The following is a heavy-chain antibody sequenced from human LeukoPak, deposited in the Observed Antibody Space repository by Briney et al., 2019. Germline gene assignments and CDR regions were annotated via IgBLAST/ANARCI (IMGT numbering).Heavy chain of an antibody. CDR2: ISSSGSTI. D-gene: IGHD1-26*01. CDR3: ARGDTGSGSYLFFYYYYYMDV. J-gene: IGHJ6*03. Sequence: PGGSLRLSCAASGFTFSSYEMNWVCQAPGKGLEWVSYISSSGSTIYYADSVKGRFTISRDNAKNSLYLQMNSLRAEDTAVYYCARGDTGSGSYLFFYYYYYMDVWGKGTTVTISS. CDR1: GFTFSSYE. V-gene: IGHV3-48*03.